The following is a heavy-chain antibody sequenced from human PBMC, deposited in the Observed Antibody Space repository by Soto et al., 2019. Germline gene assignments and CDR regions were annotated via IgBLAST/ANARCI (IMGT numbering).Heavy chain of an antibody. V-gene: IGHV1-2*04. J-gene: IGHJ3*02. CDR2: INPNSGGT. CDR1: GYTFTGYY. D-gene: IGHD3-22*01. Sequence: ASVKVSCKASGYTFTGYYMHWVRQAPGQGLEWMGWINPNSGGTNYAQKFQGWVTMTRDTSISTAYMELSRLRSDYTAVYYCAMSDSSKGDAFDIWGQGTMVTVSS. CDR3: AMSDSSKGDAFDI.